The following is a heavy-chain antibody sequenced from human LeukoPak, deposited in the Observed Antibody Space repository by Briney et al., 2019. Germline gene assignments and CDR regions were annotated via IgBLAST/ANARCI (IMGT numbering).Heavy chain of an antibody. CDR1: GFTFSSYG. CDR3: ARERGSAWPIDFDY. J-gene: IGHJ4*02. V-gene: IGHV3-48*01. CDR2: ISSDSITI. Sequence: GGSLRLSCAASGFTFSSYGMHWVRQAPGKGLEWVSYISSDSITIYYADSLKGRFTISRDNAKNSLYLQLSSLRVEDTAIYYCARERGSAWPIDFDYWGQGSLVTVSS. D-gene: IGHD6-19*01.